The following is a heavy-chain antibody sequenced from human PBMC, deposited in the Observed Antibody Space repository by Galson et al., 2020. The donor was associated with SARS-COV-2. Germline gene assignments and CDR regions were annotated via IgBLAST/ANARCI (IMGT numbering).Heavy chain of an antibody. J-gene: IGHJ5*02. V-gene: IGHV4-34*01. D-gene: IGHD6-13*01. Sequence: SETLSLTCAVYGWSSSGYYWSWIRQPPGKGLEWIGEINHSGTTNYNPTLKSRVTISVDTSKSQFSLKVSSVTAADTAVYYCARGGYSSTWYGKYNWFDPWGQGTRVTVSS. CDR1: GWSSSGYY. CDR2: INHSGTT. CDR3: ARGGYSSTWYGKYNWFDP.